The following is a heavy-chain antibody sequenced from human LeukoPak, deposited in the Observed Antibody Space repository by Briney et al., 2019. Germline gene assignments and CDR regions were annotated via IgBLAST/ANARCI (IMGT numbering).Heavy chain of an antibody. V-gene: IGHV3-74*01. CDR3: AKDSYYDYVWGSYRYTNQFDY. CDR1: GFSFSSYW. J-gene: IGHJ4*02. D-gene: IGHD3-16*02. CDR2: IKSDGSST. Sequence: GGSLRLSCAASGFSFSSYWMHWVCQSPGKGLVWVSRIKSDGSSTYYADSVKGRFTISRDNSKNTLYLQMNSLRAEDTAVYYCAKDSYYDYVWGSYRYTNQFDYWGQGTLVTVSS.